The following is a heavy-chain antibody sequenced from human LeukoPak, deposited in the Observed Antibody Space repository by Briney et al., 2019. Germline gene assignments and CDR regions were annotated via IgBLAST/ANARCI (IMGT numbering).Heavy chain of an antibody. V-gene: IGHV3-15*01. J-gene: IGHJ4*02. CDR2: IKSKTDGGTT. D-gene: IGHD1-26*01. CDR1: GFTFSNAW. Sequence: GGSLRLSCAASGFTFSNAWMSWVRQAPGKGLEWVGRIKSKTDGGTTDYAAPGKGRFTISRDDSKNPLYLQMNSLKTADTAVYYCTTDFSRWELLWGQGTLVTVSS. CDR3: TTDFSRWELL.